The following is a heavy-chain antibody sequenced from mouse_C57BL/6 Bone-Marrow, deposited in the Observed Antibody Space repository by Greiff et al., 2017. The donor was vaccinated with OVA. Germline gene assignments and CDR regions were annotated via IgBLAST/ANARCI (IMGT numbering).Heavy chain of an antibody. CDR1: GYSITSGYD. CDR2: ISYSGST. CDR3: ARENYDGYYVGWYFDV. D-gene: IGHD2-3*01. V-gene: IGHV3-1*01. Sequence: DVQLQESGPGMVKPSQSLSLTCTVTGYSITSGYDWHWIRHFPGNKLEWMGYISYSGSTNYNPSLKSRISITHDTSKNHFFLKLNSVTTEDTATYYCARENYDGYYVGWYFDVWGTGTTVTVSS. J-gene: IGHJ1*03.